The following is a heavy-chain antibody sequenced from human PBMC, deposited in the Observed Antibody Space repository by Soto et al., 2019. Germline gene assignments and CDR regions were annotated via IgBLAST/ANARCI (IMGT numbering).Heavy chain of an antibody. D-gene: IGHD2-21*01. CDR2: IYSVGTA. V-gene: IGHV3-53*02. J-gene: IGHJ4*02. Sequence: EVRLVETGGGLIQPGGSLRLSCAVSGFSVSDNYMYWVRQAPGKGLEWVSLIYSVGTARYADSVRGRFTISRDKSKNTLHLQMNSLREEDTAVYHCARKTDSGGDGGFWGQGTLVTVSS. CDR1: GFSVSDNY. CDR3: ARKTDSGGDGGF.